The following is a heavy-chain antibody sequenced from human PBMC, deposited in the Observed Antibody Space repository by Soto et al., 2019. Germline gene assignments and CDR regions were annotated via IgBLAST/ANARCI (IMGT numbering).Heavy chain of an antibody. CDR2: INHSGST. CDR1: GGSFSGYY. Sequence: PSETLSLTCAVYGGSFSGYYWSWIRQPPGKGLEWIGEINHSGSTNYNPSLKSRVTISVDTSKNQFSLKLSSVTAAHTAGYYCARGPTVVVAATRTLDYWGQGTLVTVSS. J-gene: IGHJ4*02. CDR3: ARGPTVVVAATRTLDY. V-gene: IGHV4-34*01. D-gene: IGHD2-15*01.